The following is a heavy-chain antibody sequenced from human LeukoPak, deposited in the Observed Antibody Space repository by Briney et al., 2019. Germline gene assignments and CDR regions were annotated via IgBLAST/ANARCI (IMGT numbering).Heavy chain of an antibody. J-gene: IGHJ4*02. CDR2: ISGSGGST. CDR1: GFTFSSYA. D-gene: IGHD3-16*02. Sequence: GGSLRLSCAASGFTFSSYAMSWVRQALGKGLEWVSAISGSGGSTYYADSVKGRFTISRDNSKSTLYLQMNSLRAEDTALYYCARDGVTFGGVIVIPLDYWGQGTLVTVSS. V-gene: IGHV3-23*01. CDR3: ARDGVTFGGVIVIPLDY.